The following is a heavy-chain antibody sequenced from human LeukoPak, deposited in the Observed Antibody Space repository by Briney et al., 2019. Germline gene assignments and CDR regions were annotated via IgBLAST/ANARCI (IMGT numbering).Heavy chain of an antibody. J-gene: IGHJ4*02. CDR1: GYTFTRYG. Sequence: ASVKVSCKASGYTFTRYGISWVRQAPGQGLEWMGWISAYNGATNYAQKLQDRVTMTTDTSTSTAYMELRSLRSDDTAVYYCARGEAYSNYEDYWGQGTLVTASS. V-gene: IGHV1-18*01. D-gene: IGHD4-11*01. CDR2: ISAYNGAT. CDR3: ARGEAYSNYEDY.